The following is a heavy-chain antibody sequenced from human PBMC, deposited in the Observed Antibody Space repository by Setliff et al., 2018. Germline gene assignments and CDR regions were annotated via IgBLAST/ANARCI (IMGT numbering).Heavy chain of an antibody. CDR2: IKQDGSEK. CDR3: AKDHCGGDCFPRGYGMDV. D-gene: IGHD2-21*02. Sequence: GGSLRLSCAASGFTFSSYWMSWVRQAPGKGLEWVANIKQDGSEKYYVDSVKGRFTISRENGKNSLYLQMNSLRAEDTGVYYCAKDHCGGDCFPRGYGMDVWGQGTTVTVSS. CDR1: GFTFSSYW. V-gene: IGHV3-7*01. J-gene: IGHJ6*02.